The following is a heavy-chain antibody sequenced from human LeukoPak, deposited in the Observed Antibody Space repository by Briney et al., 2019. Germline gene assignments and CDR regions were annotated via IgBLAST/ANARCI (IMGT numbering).Heavy chain of an antibody. CDR1: GFTFSRYS. D-gene: IGHD4-17*01. J-gene: IGHJ3*02. CDR2: IDSSSNYI. Sequence: GGSLRLSCAASGFTFSRYSMNWVRQAPGKGLEWVSSIDSSSNYIYYADSVKGRFTISRDNAKNSLYLQMNSLRAEDTAVYYCAKDPNGDYIGAFDIWGQGTMVTVSS. V-gene: IGHV3-21*04. CDR3: AKDPNGDYIGAFDI.